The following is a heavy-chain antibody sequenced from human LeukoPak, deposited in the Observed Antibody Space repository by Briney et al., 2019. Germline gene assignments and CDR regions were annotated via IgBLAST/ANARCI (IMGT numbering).Heavy chain of an antibody. D-gene: IGHD2-2*01. CDR1: GYTFTSYY. CDR2: INPSGGST. J-gene: IGHJ5*02. CDR3: ARIAVPASIYGWFDP. Sequence: ASVKVSCKASGYTFTSYYMHWVRQAPGQGLEWTGIINPSGGSTSYAQKFQGRVTMTRDTSTSTAYMELSSLRSEDTAVYYCARIAVPASIYGWFDPWGQGTLVTVSS. V-gene: IGHV1-46*01.